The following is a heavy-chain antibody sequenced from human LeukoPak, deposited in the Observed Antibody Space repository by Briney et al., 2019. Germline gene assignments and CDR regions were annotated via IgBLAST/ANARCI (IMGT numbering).Heavy chain of an antibody. V-gene: IGHV4-59*01. Sequence: SETLSLTCTVSGGSISSYYWSWIRQPPGKGLEWIGYIYYSGSTNYNPSLKSRVTISVDTSKNQFSLKLSSVTAADTAVYYCARVPQGTGYYRDAFDIWGQGTMVTVSS. J-gene: IGHJ3*02. CDR3: ARVPQGTGYYRDAFDI. CDR2: IYYSGST. CDR1: GGSISSYY. D-gene: IGHD3/OR15-3a*01.